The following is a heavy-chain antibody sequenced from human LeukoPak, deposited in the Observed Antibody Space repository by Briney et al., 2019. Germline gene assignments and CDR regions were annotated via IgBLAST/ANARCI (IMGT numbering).Heavy chain of an antibody. CDR1: GYSITSPNW. J-gene: IGHJ4*02. CDR2: IFSSGNA. Sequence: PSETLSLTCAASGYSITSPNWWGWVRQPPGKGLEWIGYIFSSGNAYYNPSLKSRISMSVDTSKNQFSLNLSSVTAVDTAVYYCARSVDGGNSPFDYWGQGTLVTVSS. V-gene: IGHV4-28*01. CDR3: ARSVDGGNSPFDY. D-gene: IGHD4-23*01.